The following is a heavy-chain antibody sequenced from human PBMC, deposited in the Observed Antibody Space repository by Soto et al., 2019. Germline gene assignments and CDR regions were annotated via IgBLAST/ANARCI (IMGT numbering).Heavy chain of an antibody. Sequence: GGSLRLSCAASGFTFSSYWMHWVRQAPGKGLVWVSRINSDGSSTSYADSVKGRFTISRDNAKNTLYLQMNSLRAEDTAVYYCARDSYYDFWSGYSDAFDIWRQGTMVTVSS. J-gene: IGHJ3*02. CDR3: ARDSYYDFWSGYSDAFDI. CDR2: INSDGSST. V-gene: IGHV3-74*01. CDR1: GFTFSSYW. D-gene: IGHD3-3*01.